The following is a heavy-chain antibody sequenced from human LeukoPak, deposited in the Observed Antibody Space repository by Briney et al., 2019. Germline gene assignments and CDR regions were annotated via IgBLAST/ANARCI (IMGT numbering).Heavy chain of an antibody. CDR3: ASRWAVAGTGYYYGMDV. CDR1: GGSISSYY. V-gene: IGHV4-59*08. J-gene: IGHJ6*02. D-gene: IGHD6-19*01. CDR2: IYYSGST. Sequence: PSETLSLTCTVSGGSISSYYWSWIRQPPGKGLEWIGYIYYSGSTNYNPSLKSRVTISVDTSKNQFSLKLSSVTAADTAVYYCASRWAVAGTGYYYGMDVWGQGTTVTVSS.